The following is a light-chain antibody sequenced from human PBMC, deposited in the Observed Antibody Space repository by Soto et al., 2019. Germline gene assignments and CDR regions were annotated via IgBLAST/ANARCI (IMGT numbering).Light chain of an antibody. V-gene: IGLV2-14*03. CDR3: TSWTTSTTMT. Sequence: QSALTQPASVSGSPGQSITISCTGTRSVIGAYNFVSWYQQHPGEVPKLILYDVNVRPSGVSNRFSGSKSGNTASLTISGLQAEDESDYYCTSWTTSTTMTFGGGTKLTVL. J-gene: IGLJ2*01. CDR2: DVN. CDR1: RSVIGAYNF.